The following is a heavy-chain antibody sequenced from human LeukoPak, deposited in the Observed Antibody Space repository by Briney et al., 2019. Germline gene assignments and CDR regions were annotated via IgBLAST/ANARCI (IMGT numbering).Heavy chain of an antibody. V-gene: IGHV4-39*01. D-gene: IGHD3-9*01. Sequence: PSQTLALNCNVSGESISSGVYYWCWIRQPPGKGLEWIGELNHSGSTNYNPSLKSRVTISVDTSKNQFSLKLSSVTAADTAVYYCARHRGITIFWPSYYFDYWGQGTLVTVSS. CDR1: GESISSGVYY. CDR2: LNHSGST. CDR3: ARHRGITIFWPSYYFDY. J-gene: IGHJ4*02.